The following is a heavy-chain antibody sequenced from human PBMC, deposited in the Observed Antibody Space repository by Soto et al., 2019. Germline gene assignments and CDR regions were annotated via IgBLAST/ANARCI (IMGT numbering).Heavy chain of an antibody. CDR2: INAGNGNT. CDR3: ASGYYGSGSPFDH. CDR1: GYTFASYA. J-gene: IGHJ4*02. Sequence: ASVKVSCKASGYTFASYAMHWVLQAPGQRLEWMGWINAGNGNTKYSQKFQGRVTITRDTSASTGYMELSSLRSEDTAVYYCASGYYGSGSPFDHWGQGTLVTVSS. D-gene: IGHD3-10*01. V-gene: IGHV1-3*01.